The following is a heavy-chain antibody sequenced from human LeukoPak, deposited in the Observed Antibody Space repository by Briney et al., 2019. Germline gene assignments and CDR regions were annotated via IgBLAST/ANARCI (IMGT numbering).Heavy chain of an antibody. V-gene: IGHV3-48*01. CDR1: GFTFSSSS. D-gene: IGHD3-16*02. Sequence: PGGSLRLSCVASGFTFSSSSLRWVRQAPGKGLEWLSYISSNGGTIYYADSVKGRFTISRDNVNNSLHLEMNSLRSEDTAVYYCARLILTSDDAYWGQGTLVTVSS. CDR2: ISSNGGTI. CDR3: ARLILTSDDAY. J-gene: IGHJ4*02.